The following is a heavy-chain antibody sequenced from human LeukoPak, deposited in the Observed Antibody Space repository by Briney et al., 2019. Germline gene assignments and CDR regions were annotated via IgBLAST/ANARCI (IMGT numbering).Heavy chain of an antibody. J-gene: IGHJ4*02. Sequence: GGSLRLSCAASGFTFSSYAMHWVRQAPGKGLEWVAVISYDGSNKYYADSVKGRFTISGDNSKNTLYLQMNSLRAEDTAVYYCASLYYDFWSGYSGYWGQGTLVTVSS. CDR1: GFTFSSYA. CDR3: ASLYYDFWSGYSGY. V-gene: IGHV3-30*04. CDR2: ISYDGSNK. D-gene: IGHD3-3*01.